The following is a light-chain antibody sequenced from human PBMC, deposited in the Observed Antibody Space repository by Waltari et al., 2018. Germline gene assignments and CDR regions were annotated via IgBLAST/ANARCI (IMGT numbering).Light chain of an antibody. CDR2: DKN. V-gene: IGLV3-19*01. CDR3: HSRDASGVAGS. Sequence: SSELTQDPAVSVAMGQTVRITCHGDSLRSYYESWYQQRPGQAPILVIYDKNNRPSGVPDRFSGSSSHNTGSLTITGAQAEDEASYYCHSRDASGVAGSFGGGTKLTVL. J-gene: IGLJ2*01. CDR1: SLRSYY.